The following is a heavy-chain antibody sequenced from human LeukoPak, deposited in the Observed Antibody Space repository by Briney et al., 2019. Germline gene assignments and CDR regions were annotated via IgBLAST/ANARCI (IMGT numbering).Heavy chain of an antibody. CDR1: GGSISSYY. CDR3: ARQGGGFWYFDL. D-gene: IGHD6-25*01. V-gene: IGHV4-59*08. J-gene: IGHJ2*01. CDR2: IYYSGST. Sequence: SETLSLTSTVSGGSISSYYWSWIRQPPGKGLEWIGYIYYSGSTNYNPSLKSRVTISVDTSKNQFSLKLSSVTAADTAVYYCARQGGGFWYFDLWGRGTLVTVSS.